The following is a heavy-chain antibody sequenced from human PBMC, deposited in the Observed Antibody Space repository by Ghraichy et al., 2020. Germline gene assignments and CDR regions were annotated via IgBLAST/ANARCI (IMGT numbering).Heavy chain of an antibody. Sequence: SETLSLTCAVYGGSFSGYYWSWIRQPPGKGLEWIGEINHSGSTNYNPSLKSRVTISVDTSKNQFSLKLSSVTAADTAVYYCARGGNIVVVIAIVGGTSYFDYWGQGTLVTVSS. CDR2: INHSGST. J-gene: IGHJ4*02. D-gene: IGHD2-21*01. V-gene: IGHV4-34*01. CDR3: ARGGNIVVVIAIVGGTSYFDY. CDR1: GGSFSGYY.